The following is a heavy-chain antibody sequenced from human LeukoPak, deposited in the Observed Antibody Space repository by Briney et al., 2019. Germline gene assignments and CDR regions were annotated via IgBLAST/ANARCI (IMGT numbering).Heavy chain of an antibody. CDR3: GRGHWGLDY. Sequence: GGSLRLSCVASGFTFGSYEMNWVRQAPGKGLEWVSYISSSGSTIYYADSVKGRFTISRDNAKNSLYLQMNSLRAEDTAVYYCGRGHWGLDYWGQGALVTVSS. CDR1: GFTFGSYE. J-gene: IGHJ4*02. D-gene: IGHD7-27*01. V-gene: IGHV3-48*03. CDR2: ISSSGSTI.